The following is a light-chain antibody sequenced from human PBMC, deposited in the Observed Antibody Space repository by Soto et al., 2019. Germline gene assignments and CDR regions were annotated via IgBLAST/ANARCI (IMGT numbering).Light chain of an antibody. CDR1: SSDVGDENY. V-gene: IGLV2-8*01. CDR2: EVR. CDR3: SLFAGSPVV. Sequence: QSALTQPPSASGSPGQSVTITCSGTSSDVGDENYVSWYQQHPGKVPKLILYEVRKRHSGVPERFSGSRSGNTASLTVSGLQAEDEPDYHCSLFAGSPVVFGGGTQLTVL. J-gene: IGLJ2*01.